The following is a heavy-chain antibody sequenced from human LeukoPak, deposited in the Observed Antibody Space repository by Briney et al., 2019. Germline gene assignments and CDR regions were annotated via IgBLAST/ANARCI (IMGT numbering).Heavy chain of an antibody. CDR1: GGSLSSGSYY. CDR3: ARDLGYYYYYYYMDV. V-gene: IGHV4-61*02. J-gene: IGHJ6*03. Sequence: SETLSLTCTVSGGSLSSGSYYWSWIRQPAGKGLEWIGRIYTSGSTNYNPSLKSRVTISVDTSKNQFSLKLSSVTAADTAVYYCARDLGYYYYYYYMDVWGKGTTVTVSS. CDR2: IYTSGST.